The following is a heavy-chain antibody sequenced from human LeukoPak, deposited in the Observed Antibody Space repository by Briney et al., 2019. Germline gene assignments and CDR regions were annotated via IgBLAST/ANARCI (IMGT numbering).Heavy chain of an antibody. CDR2: IKSKTDGGTT. Sequence: GGSLRLSCAASGFTFSNAWMSWVRQAPGKGLEWVGRIKSKTDGGTTDYAAPVKGRFTISRDDSKNTLYLQMNSLKTEDTAVYYCTTVDYYYDSSGYSLEYFQHWGQGTLVTVSS. CDR3: TTVDYYYDSSGYSLEYFQH. J-gene: IGHJ1*01. V-gene: IGHV3-15*01. CDR1: GFTFSNAW. D-gene: IGHD3-22*01.